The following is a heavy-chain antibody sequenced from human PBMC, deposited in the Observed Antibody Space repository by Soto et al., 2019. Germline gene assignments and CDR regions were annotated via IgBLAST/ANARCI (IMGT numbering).Heavy chain of an antibody. V-gene: IGHV4-31*03. J-gene: IGHJ6*02. D-gene: IGHD6-6*01. CDR1: GGSISSGGYY. CDR2: IYYSGST. Sequence: PSETLSLTCTVSGGSISSGGYYWSWIRQHPGKGLEWIGYIYYSGSTYYNPSLKSRVTISVDTSKNQFSLKLSSVTAADTAVYYCARVSSSSWGMDVWGQGTTVTVSS. CDR3: ARVSSSSWGMDV.